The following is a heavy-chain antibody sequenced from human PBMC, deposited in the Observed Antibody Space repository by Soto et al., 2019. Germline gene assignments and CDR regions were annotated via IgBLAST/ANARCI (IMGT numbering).Heavy chain of an antibody. V-gene: IGHV3-20*04. CDR2: VNWNGGST. CDR1: GFTFDDYG. J-gene: IGHJ4*02. CDR3: VRGASLNFDY. D-gene: IGHD1-26*01. Sequence: EVQLVESGGGVLRPGGSLRLSCAASGFTFDDYGMSWARQAPGKGLEWVSGVNWNGGSTGYADAVKGRFTISRDNAKNSLYLQMNSLRAEDTAFYYCVRGASLNFDYWGQGTLVTVSS.